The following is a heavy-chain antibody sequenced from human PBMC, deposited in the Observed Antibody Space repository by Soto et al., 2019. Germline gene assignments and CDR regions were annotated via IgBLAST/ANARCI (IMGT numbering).Heavy chain of an antibody. J-gene: IGHJ4*02. CDR1: GFTFSSYA. Sequence: GGSLRLSCAASGFTFSSYAMSWVRQAPGKGLEWVSAISGSGGSTYYADSVKGRFTISRDNSKNTLYLQMNSLRAEDTAVYYCAKDRPDYGDYPLYFDYWGQGTLVTVSS. V-gene: IGHV3-23*01. CDR2: ISGSGGST. CDR3: AKDRPDYGDYPLYFDY. D-gene: IGHD4-17*01.